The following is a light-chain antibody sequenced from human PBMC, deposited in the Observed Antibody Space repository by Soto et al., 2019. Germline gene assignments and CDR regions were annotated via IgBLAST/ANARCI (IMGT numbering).Light chain of an antibody. Sequence: QSVLTQSSSASASLGSSVKLTCTLSSGHSSYIIAWHQQQPGKAPRYLMKLEGSGSYNKGSGVPDRFSGSSSGADRYLTISNLQSEDEADYYCETCDSNTHWVFGGGTKLTVL. V-gene: IGLV4-60*03. CDR1: SGHSSYI. CDR2: LEGSGSY. CDR3: ETCDSNTHWV. J-gene: IGLJ3*02.